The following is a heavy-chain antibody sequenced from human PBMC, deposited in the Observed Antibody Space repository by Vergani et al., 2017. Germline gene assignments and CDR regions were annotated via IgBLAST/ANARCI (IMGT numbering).Heavy chain of an antibody. CDR1: GGSFSGYY. CDR3: ARGYSSSYGMDV. CDR2: INHSGST. J-gene: IGHJ6*02. Sequence: QVQLQQWGAGLLKPSETLSLTCAVYGGSFSGYYWSWIRQPPGKGLEWIGEINHSGSTNYNPSLKSRVTISVDTSKNQFSLKLSSVTAVDTAVYYCARGYSSSYGMDVWGQGTTVTVSS. V-gene: IGHV4-34*01. D-gene: IGHD6-13*01.